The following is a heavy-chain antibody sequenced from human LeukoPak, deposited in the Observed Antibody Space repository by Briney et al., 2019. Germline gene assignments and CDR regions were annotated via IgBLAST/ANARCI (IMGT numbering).Heavy chain of an antibody. Sequence: GGSLRLSCAASGFTFSSYAMHWVRQAPGKGLEYVSAISSNGGSTYYANSVKGRFTISRDNSKNTMYLQMGSLRDEDMAVYYCARSNAIEMATTPYYYYYYYMDVWGKGTTVTVSS. V-gene: IGHV3-64*01. CDR1: GFTFSSYA. J-gene: IGHJ6*03. D-gene: IGHD5-24*01. CDR3: ARSNAIEMATTPYYYYYYYMDV. CDR2: ISSNGGST.